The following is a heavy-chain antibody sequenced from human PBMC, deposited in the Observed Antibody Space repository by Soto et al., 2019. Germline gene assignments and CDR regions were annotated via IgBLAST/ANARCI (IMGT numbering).Heavy chain of an antibody. D-gene: IGHD2-21*01. J-gene: IGHJ4*03. CDR2: IYWADDK. V-gene: IGHV2-5*02. CDR1: RFSLSTGGMG. CDR3: EHEFWTKRGDCGGVKCYEDY. Sequence: GPTRLNPTQNLTLTFTGSRFSLSTGGMGGLWIRQPPGKPLEWLALIYWADDKRYIPSVKRRLTLNKDTPKTAAVLMMTNMDPVDTATYYCEHEFWTKRGDCGGVKCYEDYCGQGIPVTVS.